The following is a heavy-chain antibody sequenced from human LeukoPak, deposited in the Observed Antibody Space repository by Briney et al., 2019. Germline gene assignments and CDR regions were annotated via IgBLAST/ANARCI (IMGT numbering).Heavy chain of an antibody. D-gene: IGHD3-22*01. Sequence: GASVKVSCKASGYTFTSYGISWVRQAPGQGLEWMGWISAYNGNTNYAQKLQGRVTMTTDTSTSTAYMELRSLRSDDTAVYYCARRTYYYGSSGMGAHYYMDVWGKGTTVTISS. J-gene: IGHJ6*03. V-gene: IGHV1-18*01. CDR1: GYTFTSYG. CDR2: ISAYNGNT. CDR3: ARRTYYYGSSGMGAHYYMDV.